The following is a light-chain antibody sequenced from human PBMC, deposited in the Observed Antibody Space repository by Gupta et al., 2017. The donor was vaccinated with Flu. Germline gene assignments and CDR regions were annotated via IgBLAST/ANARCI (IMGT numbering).Light chain of an antibody. CDR1: SSEVGSYNL. CDR3: CSYAGSSTLV. J-gene: IGLJ3*02. Sequence: SYTISCTGSSSEVGSYNLVSWYQQHPGKAPKLMIYEVTNRPAGVSDRFSGSKSGNTASLTIFGLQDEDEADYYCCSYAGSSTLVFGGGTKLTVL. V-gene: IGLV2-23*02. CDR2: EVT.